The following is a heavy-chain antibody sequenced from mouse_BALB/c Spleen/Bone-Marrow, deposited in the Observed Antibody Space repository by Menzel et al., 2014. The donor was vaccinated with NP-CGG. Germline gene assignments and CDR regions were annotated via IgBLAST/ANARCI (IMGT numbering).Heavy chain of an antibody. CDR3: AREGIYYGNTWFAY. CDR1: GYTFTTYW. CDR2: INPSTGYT. Sequence: QVQLQQSGAELAKPGAPVKMSCKTSGYTFTTYWIHWVKQRPGQGLEWIGYINPSTGYTEYNQKFKDKATLTADKSSSTAYMQLSSLTSEEFAVYYCAREGIYYGNTWFAYWGQGTLVTVSA. J-gene: IGHJ3*01. D-gene: IGHD2-1*01. V-gene: IGHV1-7*01.